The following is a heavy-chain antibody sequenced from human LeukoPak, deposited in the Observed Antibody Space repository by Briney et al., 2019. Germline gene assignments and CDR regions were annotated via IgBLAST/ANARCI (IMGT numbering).Heavy chain of an antibody. D-gene: IGHD3-22*01. CDR3: ARGDSDSSGYYQSFDY. V-gene: IGHV4-39*07. CDR2: FYYSGTT. J-gene: IGHJ4*02. Sequence: SETLSLTCAVSGGSISSSGYYWGWIRQPPGKGLEWIGHFYYSGTTYYNPSLKSRLTISVDTSKNQFSLKLSSVTAADTAVYYCARGDSDSSGYYQSFDYWGQGTLVSVSS. CDR1: GGSISSSGYY.